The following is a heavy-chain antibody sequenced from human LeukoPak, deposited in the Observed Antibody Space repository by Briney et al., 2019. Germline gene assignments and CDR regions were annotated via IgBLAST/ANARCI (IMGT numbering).Heavy chain of an antibody. CDR3: AKDNSKSVAGRGGFFDY. CDR1: GFTVSSNY. CDR2: IYSGDNM. D-gene: IGHD6-19*01. J-gene: IGHJ4*02. V-gene: IGHV3-53*05. Sequence: GGSLRLSCAASGFTVSSNYMNWVRQAPGKGLEWVSIIYSGDNMYSADSVKGRFTISRDSSKNTLYLQMNSLRAEDTAVYYCAKDNSKSVAGRGGFFDYWGQGTLVTVSS.